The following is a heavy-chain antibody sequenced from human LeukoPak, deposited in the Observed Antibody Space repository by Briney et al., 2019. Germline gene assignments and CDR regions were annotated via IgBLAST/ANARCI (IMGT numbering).Heavy chain of an antibody. Sequence: GGSLRLSCAASGFTFSSYAMSWVRQAPGKGLERVSAISGSGGSTYYADSVKGRFTISRDNSKNTLYLQMNSLRAEDTAVYYCANLGYTVTTRYYYGMDVWGQGTTVTVSS. CDR1: GFTFSSYA. CDR2: ISGSGGST. V-gene: IGHV3-23*01. D-gene: IGHD4-17*01. J-gene: IGHJ6*02. CDR3: ANLGYTVTTRYYYGMDV.